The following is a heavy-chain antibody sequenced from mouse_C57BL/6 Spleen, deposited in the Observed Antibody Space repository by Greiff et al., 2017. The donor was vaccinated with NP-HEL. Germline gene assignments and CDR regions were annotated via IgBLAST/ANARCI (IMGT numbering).Heavy chain of an antibody. Sequence: DVMLVESGGGLVQPGGSLKLSCAASGFTFSDYGMAWVRQAPRKGPEWVAFISNLEYSIYYADTVTGRFTISRENAKKTLYLEMSSLRSEETAMYYCARRDSTYAMDYWGQGTSVTVSS. D-gene: IGHD2-5*01. V-gene: IGHV5-15*04. CDR2: ISNLEYSI. CDR3: ARRDSTYAMDY. J-gene: IGHJ4*01. CDR1: GFTFSDYG.